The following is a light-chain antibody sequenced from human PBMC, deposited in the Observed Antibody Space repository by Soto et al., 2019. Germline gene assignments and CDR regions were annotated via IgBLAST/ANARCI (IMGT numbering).Light chain of an antibody. CDR3: QQYDNLTLT. V-gene: IGKV1-33*01. CDR2: AAS. Sequence: NELTQSPSSLSASVGNRVTITCQASHDIRNDLNWYQQKSGKAPTLLIHAASTLDAGVPSRFSGCGSRTEFTFTISGLQPEDVATYYCQQYDNLTLTFGGGTKVDIK. J-gene: IGKJ4*01. CDR1: HDIRND.